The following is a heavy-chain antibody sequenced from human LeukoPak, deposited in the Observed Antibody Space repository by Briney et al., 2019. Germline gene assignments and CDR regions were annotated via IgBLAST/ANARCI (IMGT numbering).Heavy chain of an antibody. CDR3: ARDQSRGIGYDSSGYYPHDAFDI. J-gene: IGHJ3*02. V-gene: IGHV3-49*03. CDR2: IRSKAYGGTT. D-gene: IGHD3-22*01. CDR1: GFTFGDYA. Sequence: GGSLRLSCTASGFTFGDYAMSWFRQAPGKGLEWVGFIRSKAYGGTTEYAASVKGRFTISRDDSKSIAYLQMNSLRAEDTAVYYCARDQSRGIGYDSSGYYPHDAFDIWGQGTMVTVSS.